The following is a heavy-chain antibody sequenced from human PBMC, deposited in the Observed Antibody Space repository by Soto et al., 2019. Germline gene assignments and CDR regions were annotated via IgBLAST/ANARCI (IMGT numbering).Heavy chain of an antibody. V-gene: IGHV4-31*03. Sequence: QVQLQESGPGLVKPSQTLSLTCTVSGGSISSGGYYWSWIRQHPGKGLEWIGYIYYSGSTYYNPSLKSRVTISVDPSKNLFPLKLSPVTAGNTAVYYCARVYGSGYMDVWGQGTTVTVSS. CDR2: IYYSGST. CDR1: GGSISSGGYY. J-gene: IGHJ6*02. D-gene: IGHD3-10*01. CDR3: ARVYGSGYMDV.